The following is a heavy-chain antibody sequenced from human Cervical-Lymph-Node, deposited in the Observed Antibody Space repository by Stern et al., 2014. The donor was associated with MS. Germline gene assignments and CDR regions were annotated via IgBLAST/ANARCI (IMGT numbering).Heavy chain of an antibody. CDR1: GFTFSSYA. V-gene: IGHV3-23*04. D-gene: IGHD5-24*01. CDR2: ISDSGGST. J-gene: IGHJ4*02. CDR3: AKDYRSRKWLHFYFDY. Sequence: EVQLVESGGGLVQPGGSLRLSCAASGFTFSSYAMSWVRQAPGKGLEWVSAISDSGGSTYDADSVRGRFTISRDNSKSTLYLQMNSLRAEDTAVYYCAKDYRSRKWLHFYFDYWGQGSLVTVSS.